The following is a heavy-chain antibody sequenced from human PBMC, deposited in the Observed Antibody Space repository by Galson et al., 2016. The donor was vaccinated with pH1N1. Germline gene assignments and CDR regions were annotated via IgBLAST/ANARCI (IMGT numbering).Heavy chain of an antibody. CDR3: VILQQLVRPAFDI. V-gene: IGHV4-59*01. CDR1: GGSINSYY. J-gene: IGHJ3*02. D-gene: IGHD6-13*01. Sequence: ETLSLTCTVSGGSINSYYWSWIRQAPGKGLEWIGYIYQSGSTNYNPSLKSRVSMSLDTSKNQFSLRLSFVTAADTAVYYSVILQQLVRPAFDIWGQGTLVTVSS. CDR2: IYQSGST.